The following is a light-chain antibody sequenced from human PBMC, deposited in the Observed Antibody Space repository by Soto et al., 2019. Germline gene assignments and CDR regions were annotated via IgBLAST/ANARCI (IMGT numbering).Light chain of an antibody. J-gene: IGKJ2*01. V-gene: IGKV3-15*01. CDR2: GAS. CDR1: QSVSSS. Sequence: EIVMTQSPATLSVSPGERATLSCRASQSVSSSLAWYQQKPGQAPRLLIYGASTRATGITARFSGSGSGTEFTLTISSLQAEDFAVYYCQQYNQWPPWTFGQGTKLEIK. CDR3: QQYNQWPPWT.